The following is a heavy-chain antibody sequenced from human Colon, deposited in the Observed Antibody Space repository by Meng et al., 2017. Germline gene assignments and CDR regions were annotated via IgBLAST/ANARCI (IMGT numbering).Heavy chain of an antibody. CDR3: AREDGSIGFTPAGQ. CDR2: ISQSGSS. CDR1: GGALSSTSG. Sequence: QVDLQASGPGLVKPSGTPSLPRAASGGALSSTSGWSWIRQPPGKGLEWIGEISQSGSSNYNPSLKSRVTMSLDKFKNHFFLNLSSVSAADTAVYYCAREDGSIGFTPAGQWGQGTLVTVSS. V-gene: IGHV4-4*02. J-gene: IGHJ1*01. D-gene: IGHD1-26*01.